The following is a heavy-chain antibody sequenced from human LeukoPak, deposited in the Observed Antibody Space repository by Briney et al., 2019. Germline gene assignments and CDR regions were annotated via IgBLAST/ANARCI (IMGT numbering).Heavy chain of an antibody. J-gene: IGHJ4*02. CDR3: ARHSRYSLLFIDY. Sequence: SQTLSLTCTVSGGSISSGGYYWSWIRQHPGKGLEWIGYIYYSGSTYYNPSLKSRVTISVDTSKNQFSLKLSSVTAADTAVYYCARHSRYSLLFIDYWGQGTLVTVSS. CDR1: GGSISSGGYY. D-gene: IGHD3-22*01. CDR2: IYYSGST. V-gene: IGHV4-31*03.